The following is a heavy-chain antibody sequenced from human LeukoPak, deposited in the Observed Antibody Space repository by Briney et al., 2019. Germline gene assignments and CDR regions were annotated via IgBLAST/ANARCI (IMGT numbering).Heavy chain of an antibody. D-gene: IGHD5-18*01. CDR3: ARTTAMVTIFDY. CDR2: INAGKGNT. CDR1: GYTFTSYA. Sequence: ASVKVSCKASGYTFTSYAMHWVRQAPGQRLEWMGWINAGKGNTKYSRKFQGRVTITRDTSASTAYMELSSLRSGDTAVYYCARTTAMVTIFDYWGQGTLVTVSS. J-gene: IGHJ4*02. V-gene: IGHV1-3*01.